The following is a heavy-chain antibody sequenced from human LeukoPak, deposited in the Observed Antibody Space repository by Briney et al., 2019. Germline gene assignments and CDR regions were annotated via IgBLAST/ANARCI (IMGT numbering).Heavy chain of an antibody. Sequence: PGGSLRLSCAASGFTFSSYSMNWVRQAPGKGLEWVSYISSSSSTIYYADSVKGRFTISRDNAKNSLYLQMNSLRAEDTAVYYCAREEVTMVRGVIKEDYYYYGMGVWSQGTTVTVSS. V-gene: IGHV3-48*01. CDR3: AREEVTMVRGVIKEDYYYYGMGV. D-gene: IGHD3-10*01. J-gene: IGHJ6*02. CDR2: ISSSSSTI. CDR1: GFTFSSYS.